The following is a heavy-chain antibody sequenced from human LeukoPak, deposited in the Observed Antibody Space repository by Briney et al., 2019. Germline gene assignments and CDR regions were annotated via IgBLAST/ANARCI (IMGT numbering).Heavy chain of an antibody. Sequence: TASETLSLTCTVSGGSISSYYWSWIRQPPGKGLEWIGYIYYSGSTNYNPSLKSRVTISVDTSKNQFSLKLSSVTAADTAVYYCARDLGRYSYGLGPWFDPWGQGILVTVSS. CDR2: IYYSGST. CDR3: ARDLGRYSYGLGPWFDP. D-gene: IGHD5-18*01. J-gene: IGHJ5*02. CDR1: GGSISSYY. V-gene: IGHV4-59*01.